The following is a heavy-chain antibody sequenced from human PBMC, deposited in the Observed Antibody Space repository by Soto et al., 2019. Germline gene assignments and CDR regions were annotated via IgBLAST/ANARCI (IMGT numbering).Heavy chain of an antibody. V-gene: IGHV1-24*01. CDR3: ATDLAVAGTTAYYYSGMDV. D-gene: IGHD6-19*01. J-gene: IGHJ6*02. CDR1: GYTLTELS. CDR2: FDPEDGET. Sequence: ASVKVSCKVSGYTLTELSMHWVRQAPGKGREWMGGFDPEDGETIYAQKLQGRVTMTEDTSTDTAYMELSSLRSEDTAVYYCATDLAVAGTTAYYYSGMDVWGQGT.